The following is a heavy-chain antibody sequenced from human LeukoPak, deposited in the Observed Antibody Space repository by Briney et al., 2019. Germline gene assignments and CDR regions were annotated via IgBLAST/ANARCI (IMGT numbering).Heavy chain of an antibody. CDR3: ARGGTALARTPYYYYMDV. J-gene: IGHJ6*03. Sequence: PSETLSLTCAVSGGSFSEYYWSWIRQPPGKGLKCIGEINHSGSTNYNPSLKSRVTMSVDTSKNQFSLRLSSVTAADTAVYYCARGGTALARTPYYYYMDVWAKGTTVTASS. V-gene: IGHV4-34*01. D-gene: IGHD5-18*01. CDR2: INHSGST. CDR1: GGSFSEYY.